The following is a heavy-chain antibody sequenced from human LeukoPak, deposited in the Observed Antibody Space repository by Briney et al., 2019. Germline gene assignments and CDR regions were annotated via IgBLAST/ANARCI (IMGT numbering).Heavy chain of an antibody. CDR1: GFTFSSYA. CDR2: ISGSGGST. J-gene: IGHJ4*02. V-gene: IGHV3-23*01. Sequence: GGSLRLSCAASGFTFSSYAISWVRQAPGKGLEWVSAISGSGGSTYYADSVKGRFTISRDNSKNTLYLQMNSLRAEDTAVYYCAKVGRIAVAGQLDYWGQGTLVTVSS. CDR3: AKVGRIAVAGQLDY. D-gene: IGHD6-19*01.